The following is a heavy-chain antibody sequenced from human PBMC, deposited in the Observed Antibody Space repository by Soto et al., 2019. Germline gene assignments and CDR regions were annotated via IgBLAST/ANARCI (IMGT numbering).Heavy chain of an antibody. J-gene: IGHJ6*02. V-gene: IGHV1-2*04. CDR3: ARKNYYDSSGYYWPPYYYGMDV. CDR2: INPKSGGT. CDR1: GYSFTDYH. Sequence: GASVKVSCKASGYSFTDYHIHWVRQAPGQGLEWLGRINPKSGGTSTAQKFQGWVTMTTDTSISTASLKLSSVTAADTAVYYCARKNYYDSSGYYWPPYYYGMDVWGQGTTVTVSS. D-gene: IGHD3-22*01.